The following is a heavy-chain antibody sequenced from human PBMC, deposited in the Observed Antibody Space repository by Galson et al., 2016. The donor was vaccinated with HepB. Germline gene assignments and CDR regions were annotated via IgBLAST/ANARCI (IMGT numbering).Heavy chain of an antibody. Sequence: SETLSLTCAVSGASISSSNWWSWVRQAPGKGLEWIGEIDQRGSTHYNPSLKSRVTISLDKPKNQIPLSLRSVTAADTAVYYCARNRISAPDADDYRGRGTLVSVSS. V-gene: IGHV4-4*02. J-gene: IGHJ4*02. CDR2: IDQRGST. CDR1: GASISSSNW. D-gene: IGHD6-13*01. CDR3: ARNRISAPDADDY.